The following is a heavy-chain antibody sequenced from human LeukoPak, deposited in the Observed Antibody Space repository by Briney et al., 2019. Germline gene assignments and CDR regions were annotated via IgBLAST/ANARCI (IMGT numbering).Heavy chain of an antibody. D-gene: IGHD3-22*01. Sequence: PGGSLRLSCAASGLTFNNYAMNWVRQAPGKGLEWVSAISGSGGSTYYADSVKGRFTISRDNSKNTLYLQMNSLRAEDTAVYYCAKGDTMITPYYFNYWGQGTLVTVSS. CDR1: GLTFNNYA. V-gene: IGHV3-23*01. CDR2: ISGSGGST. J-gene: IGHJ4*02. CDR3: AKGDTMITPYYFNY.